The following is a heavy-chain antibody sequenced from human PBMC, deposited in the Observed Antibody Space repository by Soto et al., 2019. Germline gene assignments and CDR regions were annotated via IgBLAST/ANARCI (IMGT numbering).Heavy chain of an antibody. CDR1: GGTFGIYA. CDR2: IIAFSDIV. J-gene: IGHJ6*02. CDR3: ARSLYSSSWYHSGNSYYYYGMDV. D-gene: IGHD6-13*01. V-gene: IGHV1-69*12. Sequence: QVQLVQSGAEVKKPGSSVKVSCKASGGTFGIYAITWVRQAPGQGLEWMGGIIAFSDIVNYTQKLQGRVTITADESTNTAYMDVSSLRSEDTAVYYCARSLYSSSWYHSGNSYYYYGMDVWGQGTTVTVSS.